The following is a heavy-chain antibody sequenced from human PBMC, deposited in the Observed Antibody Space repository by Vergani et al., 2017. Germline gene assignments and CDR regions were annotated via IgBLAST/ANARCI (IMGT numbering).Heavy chain of an antibody. CDR3: AADRRDGDGMDV. D-gene: IGHD5-24*01. CDR2: INADNGNT. J-gene: IGHJ6*02. V-gene: IGHV1-3*01. Sequence: QVQLVQSGAEVKKPGASVKVSCKASGYTFTNYAMHWVRQAPGQRLEWMGWINADNGNTKYSQKFQGRVTITRDTSARIAYMELSSLRSEDTAVYYCAADRRDGDGMDVWGQGTTVTVSS. CDR1: GYTFTNYA.